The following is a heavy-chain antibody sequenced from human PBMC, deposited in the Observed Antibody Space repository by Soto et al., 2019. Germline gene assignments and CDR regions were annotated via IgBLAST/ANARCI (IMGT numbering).Heavy chain of an antibody. CDR2: ISAYNGNT. V-gene: IGHV1-18*01. CDR3: ARDLPDPYISSSNRDDY. J-gene: IGHJ4*02. CDR1: GYTFTSYG. D-gene: IGHD6-6*01. Sequence: QVQLVQSGAEVKKPGASVNVSCKASGYTFTSYGISGVRQAPGQGLEWMGWISAYNGNTNYAQKLQGRFTMTTDTSTSPAYMERRTLRADDTAVYHCARDLPDPYISSSNRDDYWGQGTLVTVSS.